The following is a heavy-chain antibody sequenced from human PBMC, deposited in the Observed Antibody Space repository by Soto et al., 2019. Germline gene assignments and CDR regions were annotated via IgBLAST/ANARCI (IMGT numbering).Heavy chain of an antibody. Sequence: GGSLRLSCAASGFTRSSDWMHWVRQIPGKGLVWVSRISPDGTLSDYAVSLGGRLTISRDNAKNTVYLQMNSLRVEDTAVCYCARSHIGRYGWFDPWGQGTLVTVSS. CDR2: ISPDGTLS. CDR1: GFTRSSDW. J-gene: IGHJ5*02. V-gene: IGHV3-74*01. CDR3: ARSHIGRYGWFDP. D-gene: IGHD1-26*01.